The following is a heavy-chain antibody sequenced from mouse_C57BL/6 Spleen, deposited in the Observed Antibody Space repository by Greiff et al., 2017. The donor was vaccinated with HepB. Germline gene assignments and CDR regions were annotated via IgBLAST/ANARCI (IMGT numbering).Heavy chain of an antibody. V-gene: IGHV1-82*01. CDR2: IYPGDGDT. CDR1: GYAFSSSW. D-gene: IGHD2-1*01. J-gene: IGHJ1*03. Sequence: QVQLQQSGPELVKPGASVKISCKASGYAFSSSWMNWVKQRPGKGLEWNGRIYPGDGDTNYNGKFKGKATLTADKSSSTAYMQLSSMTSEDSAVYFCAREVYYAPYWYFDVWGTGTTVTVSS. CDR3: AREVYYAPYWYFDV.